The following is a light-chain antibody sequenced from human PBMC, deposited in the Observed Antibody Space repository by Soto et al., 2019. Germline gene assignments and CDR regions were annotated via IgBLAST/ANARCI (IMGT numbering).Light chain of an antibody. J-gene: IGLJ1*01. CDR3: CSYAGSSTYV. CDR2: EVN. CDR1: SSEVGYYNL. V-gene: IGLV2-23*02. Sequence: QSVLTQPASVSGSPGQSITISCTGTSSEVGYYNLVSWYQHHPGKAPKLIIYEVNKRPSGVSNRFSGSKSGNTASLTISGLQAEDEADYHCCSYAGSSTYVCGTGTKVTVL.